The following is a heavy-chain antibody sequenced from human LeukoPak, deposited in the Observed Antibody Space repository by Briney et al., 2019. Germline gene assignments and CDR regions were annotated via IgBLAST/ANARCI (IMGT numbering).Heavy chain of an antibody. V-gene: IGHV1-18*01. D-gene: IGHD6-19*01. CDR3: ARDNGIAVPRAFAY. J-gene: IGHJ4*02. CDR1: GYRFTSYA. CDR2: ISAYNGNT. Sequence: GASVKVSCKASGYRFTSYAISWVRQAPGQGLEWMGWISAYNGNTNYAQKLQGRVTMTTDTSTSTAYMELRSLRSDDTAVYYCARDNGIAVPRAFAYWGQGTLVTVSS.